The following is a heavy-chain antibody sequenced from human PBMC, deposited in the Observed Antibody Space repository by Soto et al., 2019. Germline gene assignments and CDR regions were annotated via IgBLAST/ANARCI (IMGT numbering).Heavy chain of an antibody. D-gene: IGHD6-13*01. Sequence: EVQLVESGGGLVQPGGSLRLSCAASGFTVSSYYMSWVRQAPGKGLEWVSVIYSAGSADFADSVKGRFTISRDNSKNTLYLQRSSLRAEDTAVYYCARVHSCRYHYFDYWGQGTLVTVSS. V-gene: IGHV3-66*01. J-gene: IGHJ4*02. CDR3: ARVHSCRYHYFDY. CDR1: GFTVSSYY. CDR2: IYSAGSA.